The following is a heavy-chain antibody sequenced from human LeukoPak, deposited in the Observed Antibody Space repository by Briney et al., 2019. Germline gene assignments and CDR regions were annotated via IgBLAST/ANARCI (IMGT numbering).Heavy chain of an antibody. CDR2: IIPIFGTA. V-gene: IGHV1-69*13. Sequence: SVKVSCKASGGTFSSYAISWVRQAPGQGLEWMGGIIPIFGTANYAQKFQGRVTITADESTSTAYMELSGLRSEDTAVYYCASSSGSYWDWFDPWGQGTLVTVSS. J-gene: IGHJ5*02. CDR1: GGTFSSYA. D-gene: IGHD1-26*01. CDR3: ASSSGSYWDWFDP.